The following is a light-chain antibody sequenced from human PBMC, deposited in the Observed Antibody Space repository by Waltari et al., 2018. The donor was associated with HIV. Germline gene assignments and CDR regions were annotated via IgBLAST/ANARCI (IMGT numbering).Light chain of an antibody. Sequence: IVMPQSPDSLAVSLGERATINCKPSQSVLYSSNNKNYLAWYQQKPGQPPKLLIYWASTRESGVPDRFSGSGSGTDFTLTISRLQAEDVAVYYCQQYYSIPYTFGQGTKLEIK. J-gene: IGKJ2*01. CDR3: QQYYSIPYT. V-gene: IGKV4-1*01. CDR2: WAS. CDR1: QSVLYSSNNKNY.